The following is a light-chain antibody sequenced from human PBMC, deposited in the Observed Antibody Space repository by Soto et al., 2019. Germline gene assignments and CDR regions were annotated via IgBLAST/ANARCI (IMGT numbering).Light chain of an antibody. CDR1: QSISNY. Sequence: DIQMTQSPSTLSASVGDRVTIACRASQSISNYLAWYQQKPGKAPKLLIYKASSLESGVPSRFSGSGSGTESTLTISSLQPDDFATYYCQQYNSYSWTFGQGTKVEIK. CDR2: KAS. CDR3: QQYNSYSWT. J-gene: IGKJ1*01. V-gene: IGKV1-5*03.